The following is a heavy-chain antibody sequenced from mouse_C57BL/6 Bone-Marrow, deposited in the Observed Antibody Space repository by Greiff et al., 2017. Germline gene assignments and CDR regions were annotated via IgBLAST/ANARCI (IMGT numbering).Heavy chain of an antibody. D-gene: IGHD1-1*01. Sequence: VKLMESGPGLVAPSQSLSITCTVSGFSLTSYAISWVRQPPGKGLEWLGVIWTGGGTNYNSALKSRLSISKDNSKSQVFLKMNSLQTDDTARYYCARITFYYGSSYFAYWGQGTLVTVSA. V-gene: IGHV2-9-1*01. CDR2: IWTGGGT. CDR1: GFSLTSYA. CDR3: ARITFYYGSSYFAY. J-gene: IGHJ3*01.